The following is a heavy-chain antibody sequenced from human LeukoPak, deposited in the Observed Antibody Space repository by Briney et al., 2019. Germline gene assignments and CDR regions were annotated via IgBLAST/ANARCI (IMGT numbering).Heavy chain of an antibody. Sequence: GGSLRLSCAVSGFTFSSYAMSWVRQAPGKGLEWVSAISVSGDTTYYAGSVKGRFTISRDNSKNTLYLQMNSLRAEDTALYYCAKAPPIGYCSSTTCYFDYWGQGTLVTVSS. V-gene: IGHV3-23*01. D-gene: IGHD2-2*01. CDR3: AKAPPIGYCSSTTCYFDY. CDR1: GFTFSSYA. CDR2: ISVSGDTT. J-gene: IGHJ4*02.